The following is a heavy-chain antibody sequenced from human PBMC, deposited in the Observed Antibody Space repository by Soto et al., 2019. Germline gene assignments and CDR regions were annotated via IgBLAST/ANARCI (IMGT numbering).Heavy chain of an antibody. CDR1: GGSISSSSYY. D-gene: IGHD2-2*01. CDR2: IYYSGST. Sequence: PSETLSLTCTVSGGSISSSSYYWGWIRQPPGKGLEWIGSIYYSGSTYYNPSLKSRVTISVDTSKNQFSLKLSSVTAADTAVYYCARTLEMAAMDFDSWGQGTLVTVSS. V-gene: IGHV4-39*01. CDR3: ARTLEMAAMDFDS. J-gene: IGHJ4*02.